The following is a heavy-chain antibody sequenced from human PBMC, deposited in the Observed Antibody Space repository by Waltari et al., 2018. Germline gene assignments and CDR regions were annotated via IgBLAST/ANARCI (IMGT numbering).Heavy chain of an antibody. D-gene: IGHD4-17*01. CDR2: IYPRDSDT. CDR3: ARLTSVQPQYFDY. CDR1: GYLFNMYW. Sequence: VQLVQSGVEVKKPGESLKIFGKGSGYLFNMYWIGWVRQMPGKGLEWMGSIYPRDSDTRYSPSFQGQVTISADKSISTAYLQWSSLKASDTAMYYCARLTSVQPQYFDYWGQGTPVTVSS. J-gene: IGHJ4*02. V-gene: IGHV5-51*03.